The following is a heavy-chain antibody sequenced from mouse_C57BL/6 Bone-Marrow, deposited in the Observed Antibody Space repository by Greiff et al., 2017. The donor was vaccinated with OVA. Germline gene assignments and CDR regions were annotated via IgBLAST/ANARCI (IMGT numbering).Heavy chain of an antibody. J-gene: IGHJ2*01. D-gene: IGHD1-1*01. CDR2: IYPRSGNT. Sequence: VQLQQSGAELARPGASVKLSCKASGYTFTSYGISWVKQRTGQGLEWIGAIYPRSGNTSSNEKFKGKATLTAVKSSSTAYMELRSLTSEDSAVYVCARTRDIYYPYYFDYWGQGTTLTVSS. CDR1: GYTFTSYG. V-gene: IGHV1-81*01. CDR3: ARTRDIYYPYYFDY.